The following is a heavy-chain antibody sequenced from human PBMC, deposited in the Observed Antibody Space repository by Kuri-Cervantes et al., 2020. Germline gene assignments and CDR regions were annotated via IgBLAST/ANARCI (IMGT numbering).Heavy chain of an antibody. V-gene: IGHV1-2*04. J-gene: IGHJ6*03. CDR1: GDTFIGYY. CDR3: ARGHTPLDGYIPRYYYYMDV. D-gene: IGHD5-24*01. Sequence: ASVKVSCKASGDTFIGYYIHWVRQAPGQGLEWMGWINPNSGDTNYAQKFQDWVTMTRDTSISTAYMELSRLRSDDTAVYYCARGHTPLDGYIPRYYYYMDVWGKGTTVTVSS. CDR2: INPNSGDT.